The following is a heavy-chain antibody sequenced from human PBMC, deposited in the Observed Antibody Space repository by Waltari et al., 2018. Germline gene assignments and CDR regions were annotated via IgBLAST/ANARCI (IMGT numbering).Heavy chain of an antibody. V-gene: IGHV3-23*03. Sequence: EVQLLESGGGLVQPGGSLRLSCAASGFTFTSYSMSWFRQAPGKGLEWVSVIYSGGSTYYADSVKGRFTISRDNSKNTLYLQMNSLRAEDTAVYYCASWGGPAARGPGDYWGQGTLVTVSS. J-gene: IGHJ4*02. CDR3: ASWGGPAARGPGDY. CDR1: GFTFTSYS. CDR2: IYSGGST. D-gene: IGHD2-2*01.